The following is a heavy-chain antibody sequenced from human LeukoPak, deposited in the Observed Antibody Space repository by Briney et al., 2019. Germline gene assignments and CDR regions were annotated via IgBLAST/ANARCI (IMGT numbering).Heavy chain of an antibody. J-gene: IGHJ6*03. Sequence: SETLSLTCTVSGGSLNTYYWSWIRQPPGKGLEWIGDIYYSGSTNYNPSLKSRVTISVDTSKNQFSLKLSSVTAADTAVYYCATDPGSYYMDVWGKGTTVTVSS. CDR1: GGSLNTYY. CDR3: ATDPGSYYMDV. V-gene: IGHV4-59*01. D-gene: IGHD3-10*01. CDR2: IYYSGST.